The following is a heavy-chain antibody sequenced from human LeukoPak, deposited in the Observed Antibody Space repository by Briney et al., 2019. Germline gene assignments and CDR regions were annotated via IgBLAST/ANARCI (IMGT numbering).Heavy chain of an antibody. J-gene: IGHJ4*02. Sequence: ASVKVSCKASGYTFTGYYMHWVRQAPGQGLEWMGWINPNSGGTNYAQKFQGRVTMTRDTSISTAYMELSRLRSDDTAVYYCARDLPGMVRPMYYFDYWGQGTLVTVSS. CDR2: INPNSGGT. V-gene: IGHV1-2*02. CDR3: ARDLPGMVRPMYYFDY. D-gene: IGHD1-1*01. CDR1: GYTFTGYY.